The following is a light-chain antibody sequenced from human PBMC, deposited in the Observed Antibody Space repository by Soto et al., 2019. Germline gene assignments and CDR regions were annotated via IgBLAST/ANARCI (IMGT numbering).Light chain of an antibody. J-gene: IGKJ2*01. Sequence: DIQMTQSPSTLPASAGDRVTITCRASQSLSSRLAWYQQKAGKAPRLLIYQASTFESGVPSRFSGSGSETEFSLTISSLQPDDFATYYCQQYSSYPYTFGQGTKVEIK. CDR1: QSLSSR. CDR2: QAS. CDR3: QQYSSYPYT. V-gene: IGKV1-5*03.